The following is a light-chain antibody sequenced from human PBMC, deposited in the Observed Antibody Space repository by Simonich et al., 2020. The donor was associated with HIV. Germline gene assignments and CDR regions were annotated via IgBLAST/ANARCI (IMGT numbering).Light chain of an antibody. CDR2: WAS. CDR3: QQYYSTPWT. V-gene: IGKV4-1*01. Sequence: DIVMTQSPDSLAVSLGERATINCKSSQCVLYSSNNKNYLAWYQQKPGQAPKLLIYWASTRESGVPDRFSGSGSGTDFTLTISSLQAEDVAVYYCQQYYSTPWTFGQGTKVE. CDR1: QCVLYSSNNKNY. J-gene: IGKJ1*01.